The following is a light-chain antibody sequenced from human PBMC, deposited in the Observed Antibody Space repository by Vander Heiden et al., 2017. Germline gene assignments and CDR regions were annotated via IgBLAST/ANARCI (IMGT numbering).Light chain of an antibody. CDR1: SSDVGAYNY. CDR2: DVS. Sequence: QSALTQPASVSGSPGQSITISCTGTSSDVGAYNYVSWYQQYPGKAPKLMIYDVSNRPSGVSNRFSGSKSGNTASVTISGLKAEDEADYYCSSYTSSSTVVFGGGTKLTVL. J-gene: IGLJ2*01. CDR3: SSYTSSSTVV. V-gene: IGLV2-14*03.